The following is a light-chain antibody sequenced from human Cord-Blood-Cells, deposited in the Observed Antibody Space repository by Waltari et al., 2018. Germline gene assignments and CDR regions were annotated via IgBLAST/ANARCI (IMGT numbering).Light chain of an antibody. CDR1: SSNIGSNY. CDR3: AAWDDSLSGYV. Sequence: QSVLPQPPSASGTPGQRVTISCSGSSSNIGSNYVYWYQQLPGTAPKLLSYGNNRRPSGVPDRFSGSKSGTSASLAISGLRSEDEADYYCAAWDDSLSGYVFGTGTKVTVL. CDR2: GNN. J-gene: IGLJ1*01. V-gene: IGLV1-47*01.